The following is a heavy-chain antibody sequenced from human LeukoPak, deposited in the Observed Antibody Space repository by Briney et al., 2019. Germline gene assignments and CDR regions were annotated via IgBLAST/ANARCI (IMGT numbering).Heavy chain of an antibody. V-gene: IGHV3-30*03. CDR3: ARVRAGYCTSTSCYTGMDV. CDR1: GFTFSSYG. Sequence: PGGSLRLSCAASGFTFSSYGMHWVRQAPGKGLEWVALISYDGSNEYYADSVRGRFTISRDNSKFTLYMQMNSLRAEDTAVYYCARVRAGYCTSTSCYTGMDVWGKGTTVTVSS. CDR2: ISYDGSNE. D-gene: IGHD2-2*01. J-gene: IGHJ6*04.